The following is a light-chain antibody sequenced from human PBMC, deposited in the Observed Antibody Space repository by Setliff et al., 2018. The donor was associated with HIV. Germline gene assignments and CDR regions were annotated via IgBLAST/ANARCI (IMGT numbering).Light chain of an antibody. CDR3: CSYAGSDAWI. CDR1: SSDVGGYMS. Sequence: LTQPASVSGSPGQSITISCTGSSSDVGGYMSVSWYQQHPGEVPKLMIYDVTKRPSGVSNRFSGSKSGSTASLTISGLQTEDEADYYCCSYAGSDAWIFGGGTKVTVL. V-gene: IGLV2-23*02. CDR2: DVT. J-gene: IGLJ2*01.